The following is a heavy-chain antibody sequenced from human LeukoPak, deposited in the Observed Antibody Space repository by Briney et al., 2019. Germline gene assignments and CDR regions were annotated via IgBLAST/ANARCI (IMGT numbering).Heavy chain of an antibody. CDR1: GGSISSGDYY. CDR2: IYYSGST. Sequence: KTSQTLSLTCTVSGGSISSGDYYWSWIRQPPGKGLEWIGYIYYSGSTYYNPSLKSRVTISVDTSKNQFSLKLSSVTAADTAVYYCARAPIVGANNWFDPWGQGTLVTVSS. J-gene: IGHJ5*02. D-gene: IGHD1-26*01. V-gene: IGHV4-30-4*08. CDR3: ARAPIVGANNWFDP.